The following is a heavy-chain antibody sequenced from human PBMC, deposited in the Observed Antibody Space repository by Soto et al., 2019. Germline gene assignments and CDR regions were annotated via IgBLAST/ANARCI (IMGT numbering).Heavy chain of an antibody. CDR2: IYATGTT. V-gene: IGHV4-4*07. CDR3: ASDRSSGWDQGYGMDV. J-gene: IGHJ6*02. D-gene: IGHD6-19*01. CDR1: GASISGFY. Sequence: SETLSLTCTVSGASISGFYWSWIRKSAGKGLEWIGRIYATGTTDYNPSLKSRVMMSVDTSKKQFSLKLRSVTAADTAVYYCASDRSSGWDQGYGMDVWGQGTTVTVSS.